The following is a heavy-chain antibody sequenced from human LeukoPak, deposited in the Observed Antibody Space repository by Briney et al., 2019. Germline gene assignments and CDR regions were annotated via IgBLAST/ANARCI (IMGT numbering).Heavy chain of an antibody. Sequence: NPSETLSLTCAVYGGSFSGYYWSWIRQPPGKGLEWIGEINHSGSTNYNPSLKSRVTISVDTSKNQFSLKLSSVTAADTAVYYCARSRSDYHYGSFDVWGQGTMVTVSS. J-gene: IGHJ3*01. V-gene: IGHV4-34*01. D-gene: IGHD4-17*01. CDR2: INHSGST. CDR3: ARSRSDYHYGSFDV. CDR1: GGSFSGYY.